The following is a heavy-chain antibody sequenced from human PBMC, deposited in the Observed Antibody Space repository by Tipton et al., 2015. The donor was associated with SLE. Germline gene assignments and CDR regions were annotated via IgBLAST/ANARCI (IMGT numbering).Heavy chain of an antibody. CDR1: DDSFTNTRYY. Sequence: TLSLTCPVSDDSFTNTRYYWAWIRQPPGKGLEYIGSISYGGSTYYNRSLESRLTISVDTSKHQFSLNLTSMTAADTALYYCAVGPSYYYHYIDVWANGTAVTVSS. CDR3: AVGPSYYYHYIDV. CDR2: ISYGGST. D-gene: IGHD1-26*01. J-gene: IGHJ6*03. V-gene: IGHV4-39*07.